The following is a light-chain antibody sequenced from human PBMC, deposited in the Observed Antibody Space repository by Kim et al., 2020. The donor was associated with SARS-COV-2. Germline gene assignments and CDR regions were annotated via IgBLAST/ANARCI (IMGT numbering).Light chain of an antibody. CDR3: QAWDSTWV. CDR2: QDS. Sequence: VSVSPGQTASITCSGDKLGDKYACWYQQKPGQSPVLVIYQDSKRPSGIRERFSGSNSGNTATLTISGTQAMDEADYYCQAWDSTWVFGGGTQLTVL. CDR1: KLGDKY. V-gene: IGLV3-1*01. J-gene: IGLJ3*02.